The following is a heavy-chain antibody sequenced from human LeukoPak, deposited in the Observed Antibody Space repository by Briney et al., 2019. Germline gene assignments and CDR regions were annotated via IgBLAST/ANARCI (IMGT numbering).Heavy chain of an antibody. CDR3: ARARRYCSGGSCNSGAFDY. V-gene: IGHV4-59*12. CDR1: GGSISSYY. CDR2: VYYSGRT. J-gene: IGHJ4*02. Sequence: VKPSETLSLTCTVSGGSISSYYWSWIRQPPGKGLEWIGYVYYSGRTNYNPSLKSRVTMSVDTSKNQFSLKLSSVTAADTAVYYCARARRYCSGGSCNSGAFDYWGQGTLVTVSS. D-gene: IGHD2-15*01.